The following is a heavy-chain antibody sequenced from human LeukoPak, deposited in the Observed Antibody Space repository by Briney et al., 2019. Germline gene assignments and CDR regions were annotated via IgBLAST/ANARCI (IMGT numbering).Heavy chain of an antibody. CDR3: ARELWGSGPHDAFDI. D-gene: IGHD2-15*01. Sequence: SETLSLTCTVSGGSISSYYWSWIRQPPGKGLEWIGYIYYSGSTNYNPSLKSRVTISVDTSKNQFSLELSSVTAADTAVYYCARELWGSGPHDAFDIWGQGTMVTVSS. J-gene: IGHJ3*02. CDR2: IYYSGST. V-gene: IGHV4-59*01. CDR1: GGSISSYY.